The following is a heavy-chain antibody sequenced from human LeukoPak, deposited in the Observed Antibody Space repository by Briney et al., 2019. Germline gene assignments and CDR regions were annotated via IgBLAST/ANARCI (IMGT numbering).Heavy chain of an antibody. J-gene: IGHJ4*02. Sequence: GASVKVSCKASGGTFSSYGVSWVRQAPGQGLEWMGGIIPIFRTATYAQKFRGRVTITADESMSTANMELSGLRSEDTAVYYCARSQRAGYNVYHFDYWGQGTLVTVSS. CDR2: IIPIFRTA. CDR1: GGTFSSYG. V-gene: IGHV1-69*13. CDR3: ARSQRAGYNVYHFDY. D-gene: IGHD5-24*01.